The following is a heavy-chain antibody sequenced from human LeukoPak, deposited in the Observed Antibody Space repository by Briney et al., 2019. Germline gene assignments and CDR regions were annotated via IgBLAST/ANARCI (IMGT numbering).Heavy chain of an antibody. V-gene: IGHV3-7*01. D-gene: IGHD2-2*01. J-gene: IGHJ6*03. CDR2: IKQDGSEN. CDR1: GFTFSSYW. CDR3: ARDVVYSDTTYYYYYMDV. Sequence: GGSLRLSCAASGFTFSSYWMSWVRQAPRKGLEWVANIKQDGSENYYVDSVKGRFTISRDNAKNSLYLQMNSLRAEDTAVYYCARDVVYSDTTYYYYYMDVWGKGTTVTVSS.